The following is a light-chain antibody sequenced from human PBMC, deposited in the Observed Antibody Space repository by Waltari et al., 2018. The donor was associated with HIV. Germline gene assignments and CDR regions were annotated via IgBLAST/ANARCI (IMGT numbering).Light chain of an antibody. CDR3: SSYTSRSTVV. Sequence: QSALTQPASVSGSPGQSITISCTGTNSDVGGYNYVSWYQQYPGKAPKLMIYDVSNRPSGVSNRFSASKSGNTASLLISGLHAEDEADYYCSSYTSRSTVVFGGGTKLTVL. J-gene: IGLJ2*01. V-gene: IGLV2-14*01. CDR2: DVS. CDR1: NSDVGGYNY.